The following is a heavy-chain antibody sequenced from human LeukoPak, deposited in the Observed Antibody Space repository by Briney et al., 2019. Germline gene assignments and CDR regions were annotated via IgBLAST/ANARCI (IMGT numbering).Heavy chain of an antibody. CDR3: AHGAMYQLDY. Sequence: GGSLRLSCAASGFSFSSHGMSWVRQAPGKGLEWVSGIIGGAGSTYYADSVKGRFTISGDNSKDTLFLQMNSLRAEDTAVYYCAHGAMYQLDYWGQGTLVTVSS. V-gene: IGHV3-23*01. CDR2: IIGGAGST. D-gene: IGHD2-2*01. CDR1: GFSFSSHG. J-gene: IGHJ4*02.